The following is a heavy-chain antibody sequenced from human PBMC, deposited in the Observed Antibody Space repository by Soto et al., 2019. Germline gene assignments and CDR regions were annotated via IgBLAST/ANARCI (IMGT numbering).Heavy chain of an antibody. CDR3: ARAPVGMDSINFFDH. V-gene: IGHV4-30-4*01. CDR2: IYNGGRT. CDR1: GDSISSDGYH. Sequence: PSETLSLTCTVSGDSISSDGYHWSWIRQSPGKGLEWIGYIYNGGRTFYRPSLESRIYMSLDATKNSYSLRLTSVTAADTAVYYCARAPVGMDSINFFDHWGQGILVTVS. D-gene: IGHD2-8*01. J-gene: IGHJ4*02.